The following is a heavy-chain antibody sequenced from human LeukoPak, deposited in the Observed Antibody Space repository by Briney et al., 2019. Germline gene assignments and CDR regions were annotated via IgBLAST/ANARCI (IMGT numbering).Heavy chain of an antibody. CDR1: GGSISSSSYY. CDR2: IYYSGST. D-gene: IGHD6-19*01. J-gene: IGHJ4*02. Sequence: SGTLSLTCTVSGGSISSSSYYWGWIRQPPGKGLEWIGSIYYSGSTYYNPSLKSRVTISVDTSKNQFSLKLSSVTAADTAVYYCARQSAVAGTARYDYWGQGTLVTVSS. V-gene: IGHV4-39*01. CDR3: ARQSAVAGTARYDY.